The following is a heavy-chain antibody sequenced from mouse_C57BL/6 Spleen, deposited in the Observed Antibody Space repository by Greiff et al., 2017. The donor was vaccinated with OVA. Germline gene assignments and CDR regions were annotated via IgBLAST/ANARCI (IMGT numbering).Heavy chain of an antibody. Sequence: VKLQESGAELVKPGASVKISCKASGYAFSSYWMNWVKQRPGKGLEWIGQIYPGDGDTNYNGKFKGKATLTADKSSSTAYMQLSSLTSEDSAVYFCARRNSPYAMDYWGQGTSGTVSS. V-gene: IGHV1-80*01. CDR2: IYPGDGDT. CDR3: ARRNSPYAMDY. J-gene: IGHJ4*01. CDR1: GYAFSSYW.